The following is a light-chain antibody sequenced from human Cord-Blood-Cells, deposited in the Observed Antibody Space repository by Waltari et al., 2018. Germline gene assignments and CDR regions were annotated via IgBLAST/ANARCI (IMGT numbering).Light chain of an antibody. J-gene: IGKJ4*01. V-gene: IGKV4-1*01. CDR1: QSVLYSSNNKNN. Sequence: DIVMNQSPDSLAVSLGERDNINCQSSQSVLYSSNNKNNLAWYQQKPGQPPKLLIYWASTRESGVPDRFSGSGSGTDFTLTISSLQAEDVAVYYCQQYYSTPPLTFGGGTKVEIK. CDR2: WAS. CDR3: QQYYSTPPLT.